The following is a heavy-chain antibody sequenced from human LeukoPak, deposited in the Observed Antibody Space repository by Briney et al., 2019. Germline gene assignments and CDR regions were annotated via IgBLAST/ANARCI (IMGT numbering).Heavy chain of an antibody. CDR1: GFTFSNYA. CDR2: ITGSGGNT. D-gene: IGHD3-9*01. V-gene: IGHV3-23*01. Sequence: GGSLRLSCVASGFTFSNYAMSWVRQAPGKGLEWVSAITGSGGNTYYADSVKGRFTISRDNSKNTVFLQMNSLRAEETAVYYCAKWGDYDVLTGYYVSDYWGQGTLVTVSS. J-gene: IGHJ4*02. CDR3: AKWGDYDVLTGYYVSDY.